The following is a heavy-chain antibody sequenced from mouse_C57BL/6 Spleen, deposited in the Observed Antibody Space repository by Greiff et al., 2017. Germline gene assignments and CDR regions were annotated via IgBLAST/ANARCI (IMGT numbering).Heavy chain of an antibody. Sequence: QVQLQQPGAELVMPGASVKLSCKASGYTFTSYWMHWVKQRPGQGLEWIGEIDPSDSYTNYNQKFKGKSTVTVDKSSSTAYMQLSSLTSEDSAVYYCARGPGLRYAMDYWGQGTSVTVSS. CDR3: ARGPGLRYAMDY. V-gene: IGHV1-69*01. CDR1: GYTFTSYW. J-gene: IGHJ4*01. CDR2: IDPSDSYT. D-gene: IGHD1-1*01.